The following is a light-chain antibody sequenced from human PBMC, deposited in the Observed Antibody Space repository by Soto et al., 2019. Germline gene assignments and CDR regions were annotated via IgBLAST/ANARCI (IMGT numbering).Light chain of an antibody. Sequence: QSVLTQPPSVSGAPGQRVTISCTGSSSNIGAGYDVHWYQQLPGTAPKLLIYGNNNRPSGVPDRFSGSKSATSDSLAITGLQAEYEAEDYCQSYDSSLGGWVFGGGTKLTVL. J-gene: IGLJ3*02. CDR1: SSNIGAGYD. CDR3: QSYDSSLGGWV. V-gene: IGLV1-40*01. CDR2: GNN.